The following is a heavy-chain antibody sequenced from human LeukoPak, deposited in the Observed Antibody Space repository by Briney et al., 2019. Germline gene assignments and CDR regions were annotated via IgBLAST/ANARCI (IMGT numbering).Heavy chain of an antibody. V-gene: IGHV3-21*01. J-gene: IGHJ6*02. CDR1: GFSFSSYS. CDR3: ARLGYSGYDWKGGYYYYYGMDV. D-gene: IGHD5-12*01. CDR2: ISSSSSYI. Sequence: GGSLRLSCAASGFSFSSYSMNWVRQAPGKGLEWVSSISSSSSYIYYADSVKGRFTISRDNAKNSLYLQLNSLRAEDTAVYYCARLGYSGYDWKGGYYYYYGMDVWGQGTTVTVSS.